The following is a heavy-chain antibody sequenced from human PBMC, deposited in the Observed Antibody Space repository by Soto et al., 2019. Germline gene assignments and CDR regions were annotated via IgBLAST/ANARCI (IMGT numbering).Heavy chain of an antibody. CDR3: AKASTYDFWTTYFDF. J-gene: IGHJ4*02. CDR1: GFTLTNYA. V-gene: IGHV3-23*01. D-gene: IGHD3-3*01. Sequence: SVGSLRLSCAASGFTLTNYAVTWVRQAPGKGLEWVSAISGSGGSVYYADSVKGRFGISRDISKNTLYLQMNSLRPEDAAIYYCAKASTYDFWTTYFDFWGQGTLVTVSS. CDR2: ISGSGGSV.